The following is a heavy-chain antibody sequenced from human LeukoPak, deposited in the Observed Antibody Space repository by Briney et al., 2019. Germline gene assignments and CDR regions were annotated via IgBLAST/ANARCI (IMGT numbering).Heavy chain of an antibody. Sequence: SETLSLTCTVSGGSISSSSYYWGWIRQPPGKGLEWIGSIYYSGSTYYNPSLKSRVTISVDTSKNQFSLKLSSVTAAGTAVYYCARHFRPYDYVWGSYRPYWYFDLWGRGTLVTVSS. CDR1: GGSISSSSYY. CDR3: ARHFRPYDYVWGSYRPYWYFDL. V-gene: IGHV4-39*01. J-gene: IGHJ2*01. CDR2: IYYSGST. D-gene: IGHD3-16*02.